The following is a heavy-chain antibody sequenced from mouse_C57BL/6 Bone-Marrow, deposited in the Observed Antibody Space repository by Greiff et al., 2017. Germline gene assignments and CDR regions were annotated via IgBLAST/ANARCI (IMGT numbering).Heavy chain of an antibody. V-gene: IGHV1-64*01. CDR2: IHPNSGST. CDR3: SRERSIYKPDY. J-gene: IGHJ2*01. CDR1: GYTFTSYW. Sequence: QVQLQQPGAELVKPGASVKLSCKASGYTFTSYWMHWVKQRPGQGLEWIGMIHPNSGSTNYNQKFKSKATLTVDKSSSTAYMQLSSLTSEDSAVXYYSRERSIYKPDYWGQGTTLTVSS.